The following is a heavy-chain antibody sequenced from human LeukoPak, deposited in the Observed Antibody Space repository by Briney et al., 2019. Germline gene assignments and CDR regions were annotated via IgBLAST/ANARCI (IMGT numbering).Heavy chain of an antibody. Sequence: GASVKVSCKASGFTFTSSAVQWVRQARGQRLEWIGWIVVGSGNTNYAQKFQERVTITRDMSTSTAYMEVSSLRSEDTAVYCCAAASLLWDPGEWGQGTLVTVSS. J-gene: IGHJ4*02. CDR2: IVVGSGNT. CDR1: GFTFTSSA. V-gene: IGHV1-58*01. D-gene: IGHD3-10*01. CDR3: AAASLLWDPGE.